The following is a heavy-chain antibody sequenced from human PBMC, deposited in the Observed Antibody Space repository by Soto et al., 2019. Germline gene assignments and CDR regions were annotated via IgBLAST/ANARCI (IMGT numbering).Heavy chain of an antibody. CDR1: GGSISSSSYY. Sequence: SETLSLTCTVSGGSISSSSYYWGWIRQPPGKGLEWIGSIYYSGSTYYNPSLKSRVTISVDTSKNQFSLKLSSVTAADTAVYYCARRGSADNYFDYWGQGTLVTVSS. CDR2: IYYSGST. J-gene: IGHJ4*02. V-gene: IGHV4-39*01. D-gene: IGHD6-25*01. CDR3: ARRGSADNYFDY.